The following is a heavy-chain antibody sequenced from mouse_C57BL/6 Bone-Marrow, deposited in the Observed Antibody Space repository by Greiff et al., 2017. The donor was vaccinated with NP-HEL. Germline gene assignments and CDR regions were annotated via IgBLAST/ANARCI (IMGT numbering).Heavy chain of an antibody. V-gene: IGHV1-50*01. D-gene: IGHD1-1*01. CDR3: ARSPFYYGSSYEGDWYFDV. CDR2: IDPSDSYT. J-gene: IGHJ1*03. CDR1: GYTFTSYW. Sequence: QVQLQQPGAELVKPGASVKLSCKASGYTFTSYWMQWVKQRPGQGLEWIGEIDPSDSYTNYIQKFKGKATLTVDTSSSTAYMQLSSLTSEDSAVYYCARSPFYYGSSYEGDWYFDVWGTGTTVTVSS.